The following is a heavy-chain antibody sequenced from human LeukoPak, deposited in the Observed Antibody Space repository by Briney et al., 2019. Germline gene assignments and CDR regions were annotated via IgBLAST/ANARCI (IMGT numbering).Heavy chain of an antibody. J-gene: IGHJ4*02. Sequence: GGSLRLSCAASGFSFRNYWMSWVRQAPGKGREWLANIKNGGSEKYYVDSVKGRFTIPRDNAKNSLYLQMNSLRAEDTAVYYCAKTYYYGSGSYWGQGTLVNVSS. CDR1: GFSFRNYW. CDR3: AKTYYYGSGSY. CDR2: IKNGGSEK. D-gene: IGHD3-10*01. V-gene: IGHV3-7*01.